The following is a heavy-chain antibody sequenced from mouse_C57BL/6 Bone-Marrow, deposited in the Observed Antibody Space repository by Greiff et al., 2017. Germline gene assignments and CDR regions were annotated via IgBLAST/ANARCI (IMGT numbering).Heavy chain of an antibody. D-gene: IGHD2-3*01. J-gene: IGHJ2*01. CDR1: GYTFTSYG. CDR3: ASLDDGYYYFDY. V-gene: IGHV1-81*01. CDR2: IYPRSGNT. Sequence: VQLQQSGAELARPGASVKLSCKASGYTFTSYGISWVKQRTGQGLEWIGEIYPRSGNTYYNEKFKGKATLTADKSSSTAYMELRSLTSEDSAVYFCASLDDGYYYFDYWGQGTTLTVSS.